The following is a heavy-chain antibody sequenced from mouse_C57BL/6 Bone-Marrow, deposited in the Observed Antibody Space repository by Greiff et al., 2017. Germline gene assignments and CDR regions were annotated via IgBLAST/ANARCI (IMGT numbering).Heavy chain of an antibody. D-gene: IGHD1-1*01. J-gene: IGHJ2*01. Sequence: VQLQQPGAELVMPGASVKLSCKASGYTFTSYWMHWVKQRPGQGLEWIGESDPSDSYTNYNQKFKGKSTLTVDKSSSTAYMQLSSLTSEASAVYYCARSTVVATDYFDYWGQGTTLTVSS. V-gene: IGHV1-69*01. CDR3: ARSTVVATDYFDY. CDR2: SDPSDSYT. CDR1: GYTFTSYW.